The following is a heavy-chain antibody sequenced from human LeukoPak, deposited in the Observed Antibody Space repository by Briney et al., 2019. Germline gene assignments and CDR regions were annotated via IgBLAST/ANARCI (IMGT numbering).Heavy chain of an antibody. Sequence: PSETLSLTCTVSGGSISGYYWSWIRQPAGKGLEWIGRIYTSGSTNYNPSLKSRVTMSVDTSKNQFSLKLSSVTAADTAVYYCARTYYYDSSGYYYFDAFDIWGQGTMVTVSS. CDR1: GGSISGYY. J-gene: IGHJ3*02. CDR3: ARTYYYDSSGYYYFDAFDI. CDR2: IYTSGST. V-gene: IGHV4-4*07. D-gene: IGHD3-22*01.